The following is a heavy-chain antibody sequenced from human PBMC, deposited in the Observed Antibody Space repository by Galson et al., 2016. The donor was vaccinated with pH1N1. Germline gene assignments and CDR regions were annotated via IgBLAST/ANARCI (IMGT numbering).Heavy chain of an antibody. Sequence: SLRLSCAASEFTFTNYAMTWVRQAPGKGLEWVSSITGSGDSTFYADSVKGRFTISRDNSKNTLYLQMNSLRVEDTTMYYCAIGAIKTHVLDYWGQGSLVTVSS. CDR2: ITGSGDST. V-gene: IGHV3-23*01. J-gene: IGHJ4*02. CDR1: EFTFTNYA. CDR3: AIGAIKTHVLDY.